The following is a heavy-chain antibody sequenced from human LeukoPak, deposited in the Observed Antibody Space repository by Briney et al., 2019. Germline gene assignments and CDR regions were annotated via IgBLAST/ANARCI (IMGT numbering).Heavy chain of an antibody. CDR1: GFTFSSYG. V-gene: IGHV3-23*01. J-gene: IGHJ3*02. CDR2: ISGSGGST. Sequence: GGSLRLSCAASGFTFSSYGMSWVRQAPGKGLEWVSTISGSGGSTYYADSVKGRFTISRDSSKNTLYLQMNSLRAEDTAAYYCAKLSPIWDAFDIWGQGTMVTVSS. CDR3: AKLSPIWDAFDI. D-gene: IGHD2-21*01.